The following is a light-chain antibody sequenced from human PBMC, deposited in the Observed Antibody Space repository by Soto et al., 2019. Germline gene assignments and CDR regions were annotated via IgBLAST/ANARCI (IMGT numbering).Light chain of an antibody. CDR1: QSVSSSY. Sequence: EIVLTQSPGTLSLSPGERATLSCRASQSVSSSYLAWYQQKPGQAPRLLIYGASSRATGIPDRFSGSGSGTDFTLTISRLEPEDFAIYYCQHRSDWPWTFGQGTKVDIK. CDR2: GAS. V-gene: IGKV3D-20*02. CDR3: QHRSDWPWT. J-gene: IGKJ1*01.